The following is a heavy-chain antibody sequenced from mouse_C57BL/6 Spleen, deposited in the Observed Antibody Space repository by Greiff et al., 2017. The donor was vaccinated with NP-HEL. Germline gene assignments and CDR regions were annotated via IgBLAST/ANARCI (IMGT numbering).Heavy chain of an antibody. CDR3: ARSGAYYSNYAFMDY. Sequence: VQLQQSDAELVKPGASVKISCKVSGYTFTDHTIHWMKQRPEQGLEWIGYIYPRDGSTKYNEKFKGKATLTADKSSSTADMQLNSLTSEDSAVYFCARSGAYYSNYAFMDYWGQGTSVTVSS. V-gene: IGHV1-78*01. J-gene: IGHJ4*01. CDR2: IYPRDGST. D-gene: IGHD2-5*01. CDR1: GYTFTDHT.